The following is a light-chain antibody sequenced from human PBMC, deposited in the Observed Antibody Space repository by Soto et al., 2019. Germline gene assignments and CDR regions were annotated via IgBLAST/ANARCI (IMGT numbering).Light chain of an antibody. CDR3: QQSYSSWWT. V-gene: IGKV1-39*01. J-gene: IGKJ1*01. Sequence: DIQMTQSPSPLPASVGDRVTITCRANQSLTNHLNWYQQKPGKAPHLLIYAAASLPSGVPTRFSGRGGRTDFMLTSSRVQREDFASYYCQQSYSSWWTFGQGTKVEIK. CDR1: QSLTNH. CDR2: AAA.